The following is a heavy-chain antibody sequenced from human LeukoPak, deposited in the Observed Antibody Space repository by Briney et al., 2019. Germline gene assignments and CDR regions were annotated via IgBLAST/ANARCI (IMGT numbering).Heavy chain of an antibody. Sequence: PGGSLRLSCAASGFTFYDYAMHWVRQAPGKGLEWVSLISGGSGSTYYADSVKGRFTISRDNNKNSLYLQMNSLRNDDTALYYCAKDTEGYTYGYYYYGMDVWGQGTTVTVSS. CDR1: GFTFYDYA. D-gene: IGHD5-18*01. CDR3: AKDTEGYTYGYYYYGMDV. J-gene: IGHJ6*02. CDR2: ISGGSGST. V-gene: IGHV3-43*02.